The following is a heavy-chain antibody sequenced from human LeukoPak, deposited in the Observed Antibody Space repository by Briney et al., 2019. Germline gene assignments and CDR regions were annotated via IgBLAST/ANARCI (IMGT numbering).Heavy chain of an antibody. J-gene: IGHJ3*02. D-gene: IGHD2-2*01. CDR1: GYSFTSYW. CDR2: IYPGDSDT. CDR3: ARREIVVARDAFDI. V-gene: IGHV5-51*01. Sequence: GESLKISCKGSGYSFTSYWIGWVRQMPGKGLEWMGIIYPGDSDTRYSPSFQGEVTISADKSISTAYLQWSILKASDTAMYYCARREIVVARDAFDIWGQGTMVTVSS.